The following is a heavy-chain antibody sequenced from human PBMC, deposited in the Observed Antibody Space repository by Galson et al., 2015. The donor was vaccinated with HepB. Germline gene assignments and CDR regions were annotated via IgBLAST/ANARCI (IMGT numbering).Heavy chain of an antibody. CDR3: ARESIYYDTSGYLKRGNYFDY. J-gene: IGHJ4*02. D-gene: IGHD3-22*01. CDR2: MSGNSSTI. CDR1: GFTLSSYS. Sequence: SLRLSCAASGFTLSSYSMNWVRQAPGKGLEWVSYMSGNSSTIYYADSVKGRFTISRDDAKNSLYLQMNSLRAEDTAVYYCARESIYYDTSGYLKRGNYFDYWGQGTLLTVSS. V-gene: IGHV3-48*01.